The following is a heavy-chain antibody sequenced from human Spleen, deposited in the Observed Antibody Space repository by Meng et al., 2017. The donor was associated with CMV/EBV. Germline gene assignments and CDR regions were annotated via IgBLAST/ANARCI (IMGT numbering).Heavy chain of an antibody. V-gene: IGHV3-30*02. D-gene: IGHD3-16*01. CDR3: ARGMGDY. J-gene: IGHJ4*02. Sequence: GESLKISCAASGFTFSSYGMHWVRQAPGKGLEWVTFIQYDGSNKYYADSVKGRFTISRDNSKNTLYLQMNSLRAEDTAVYYCARGMGDYWGQGTLVTVSS. CDR2: IQYDGSNK. CDR1: GFTFSSYG.